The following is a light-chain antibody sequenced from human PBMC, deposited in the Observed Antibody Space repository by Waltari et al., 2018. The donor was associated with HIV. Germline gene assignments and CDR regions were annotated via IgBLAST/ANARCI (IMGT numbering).Light chain of an antibody. J-gene: IGKJ4*01. Sequence: DIQMTQSPSSLSASVGDRVTITCRASQSISSYLNWYQQKPGKAPKLLIYAASSLQSGVPSRCSGSGSGTDFTLTICSLQPEDFATYYCQQSYSTPLTFGGGTKVEIK. CDR1: QSISSY. V-gene: IGKV1-39*01. CDR3: QQSYSTPLT. CDR2: AAS.